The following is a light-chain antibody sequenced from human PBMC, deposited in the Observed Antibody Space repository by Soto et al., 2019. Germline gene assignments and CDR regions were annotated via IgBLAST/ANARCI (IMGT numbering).Light chain of an antibody. CDR2: VNTDGSH. J-gene: IGLJ2*01. Sequence: QSVLTQSPSASASLGAPVRLTCTLSSGHSNYVIAWHQQQPQKGPRYLMKVNTDGSHNKGDGIPDRFSGSSSGAERYLTISSLHSEDEADYYCQTWGTDSVVFGGGTKLTVL. CDR3: QTWGTDSVV. CDR1: SGHSNYV. V-gene: IGLV4-69*01.